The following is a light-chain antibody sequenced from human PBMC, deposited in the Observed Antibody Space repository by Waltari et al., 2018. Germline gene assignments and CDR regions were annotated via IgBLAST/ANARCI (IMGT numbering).Light chain of an antibody. J-gene: IGLJ3*02. CDR2: GKE. V-gene: IGLV3-19*01. CDR3: HSRNGRNNEVV. Sequence: SSELTQGPAVSVALGQTVKITCQGDSLRTSYASWYQLKPGQAPVLVLFGKEKRPSGIPDRFSGYSSGTPSSLTITGAQAEDEADYYCHSRNGRNNEVVFGGGTKLTVL. CDR1: SLRTSY.